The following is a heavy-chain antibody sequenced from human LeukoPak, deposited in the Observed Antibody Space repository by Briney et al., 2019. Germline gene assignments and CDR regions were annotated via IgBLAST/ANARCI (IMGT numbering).Heavy chain of an antibody. CDR1: GFTFSSYV. J-gene: IGHJ4*02. Sequence: HSGGSLGLSCAVSGFTFSSYVMSWVRQAPGKGLEWVSAISGSGGSTYYADSVKGRFTISRDNSKNTLYLQMNSLRDEDTAVYYCAKFEFGFWGQGTLVTVSS. D-gene: IGHD3-16*01. CDR2: ISGSGGST. CDR3: AKFEFGF. V-gene: IGHV3-23*01.